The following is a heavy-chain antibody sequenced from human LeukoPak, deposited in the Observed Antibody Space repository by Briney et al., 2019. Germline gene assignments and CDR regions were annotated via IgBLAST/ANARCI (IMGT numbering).Heavy chain of an antibody. CDR3: ARDSPLNDYGDLDY. CDR2: IWYDGSNK. Sequence: GGSLRLSCAASGFTFSSYGMHWVRQAPGKGLEWVAGIWYDGSNKYYADSVKGRVTISRDNPKNTLYLQMNSLRAEDTAVYYCARDSPLNDYGDLDYWGQGTLVTVSS. J-gene: IGHJ4*02. D-gene: IGHD4-17*01. CDR1: GFTFSSYG. V-gene: IGHV3-33*01.